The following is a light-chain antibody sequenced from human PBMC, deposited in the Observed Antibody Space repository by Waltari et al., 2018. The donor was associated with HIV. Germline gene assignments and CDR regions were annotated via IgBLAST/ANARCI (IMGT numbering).Light chain of an antibody. V-gene: IGKV3-20*01. Sequence: EIVLTQSPGTLSLSPGERATLSCRASQSVTTYLAWYQQKPGQAPRLLIYGASSRATGIPDRFSGSGSGTDFTLTINRLEPEDFAMFYCQQYAGSPLTFGGGTKVEIK. J-gene: IGKJ4*01. CDR1: QSVTTY. CDR2: GAS. CDR3: QQYAGSPLT.